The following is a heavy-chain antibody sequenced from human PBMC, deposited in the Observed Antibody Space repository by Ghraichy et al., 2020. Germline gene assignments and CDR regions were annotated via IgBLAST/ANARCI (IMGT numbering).Heavy chain of an antibody. D-gene: IGHD3-10*01. V-gene: IGHV3-11*06. Sequence: LSLTCAASGFTFSDYYMSWIRQAPGKGLEWVSYISSSSSYTNYADSVKGRFTISRDNAKNSLYLQMNSLRAEDTAVYYCARDLRTTISNYYGSGSYPDWFDPWGQGTLVTVSS. CDR3: ARDLRTTISNYYGSGSYPDWFDP. CDR2: ISSSSSYT. J-gene: IGHJ5*02. CDR1: GFTFSDYY.